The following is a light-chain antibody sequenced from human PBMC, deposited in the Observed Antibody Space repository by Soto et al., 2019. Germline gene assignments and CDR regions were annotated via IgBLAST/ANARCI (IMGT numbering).Light chain of an antibody. Sequence: EIVLTQSPATLSLSPGERATLYCRASQSVSSYLAWYQQKPGQAPRLLIYDASNRATGIPARFSGSGSGTDFTLTISSLEPEDFAVDYCQQRSNWPPAITFGQGTRLEIK. CDR1: QSVSSY. CDR2: DAS. CDR3: QQRSNWPPAIT. J-gene: IGKJ5*01. V-gene: IGKV3-11*01.